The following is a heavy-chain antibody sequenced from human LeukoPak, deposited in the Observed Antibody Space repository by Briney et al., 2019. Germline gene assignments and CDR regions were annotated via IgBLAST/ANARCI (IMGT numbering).Heavy chain of an antibody. CDR2: ISGSGGSA. CDR1: GFTFSSYA. D-gene: IGHD3-10*01. CDR3: AKDTKYYYGSESYFDY. V-gene: IGHV3-23*01. Sequence: GGSLRLSCAASGFTFSSYAMSWVRQAPGKGLEWVSAISGSGGSAYYADSVKGRFTISRDNSKNTLYLQMNSLRAEDTAVYYCAKDTKYYYGSESYFDYWGQGTLVTVSS. J-gene: IGHJ4*02.